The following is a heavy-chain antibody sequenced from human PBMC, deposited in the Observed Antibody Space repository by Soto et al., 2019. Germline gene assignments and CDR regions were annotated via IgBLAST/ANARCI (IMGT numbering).Heavy chain of an antibody. CDR3: AREGWERGQLIALAY. CDR1: GFTFSSYA. J-gene: IGHJ4*02. CDR2: ISGSGGST. V-gene: IGHV3-23*01. Sequence: PGGSLRLSCAASGFTFSSYAMGWVRQAPGKGLEWVSAISGSGGSTYYADSVKGRFTISRDNSKNTLYLQMNSLRAEDTAVYYYAREGWERGQLIALAYWGQGTLVTVSP. D-gene: IGHD1-26*01.